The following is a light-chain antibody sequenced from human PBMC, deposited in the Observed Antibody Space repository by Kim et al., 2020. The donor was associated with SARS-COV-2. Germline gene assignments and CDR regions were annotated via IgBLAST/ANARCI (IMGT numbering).Light chain of an antibody. CDR1: SSDVGRYNY. J-gene: IGLJ2*01. CDR2: DVS. Sequence: GQSITISCTGTSSDVGRYNYVSWYQQHPGKAPKLMIYDVSNRPSGVSDRFSGSKSGNTASLTISGFQAEDEADYYCSSYTSSSTWVFGGGTQLTVL. CDR3: SSYTSSSTWV. V-gene: IGLV2-14*03.